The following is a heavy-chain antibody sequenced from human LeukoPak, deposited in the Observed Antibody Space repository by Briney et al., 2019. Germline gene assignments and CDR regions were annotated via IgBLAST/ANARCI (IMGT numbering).Heavy chain of an antibody. CDR2: IYTSGTT. J-gene: IGHJ4*02. V-gene: IGHV4-4*08. CDR1: GGAMNNYY. CDR3: ARSPGGAYFDY. D-gene: IGHD3-16*01. Sequence: SETLSLTCTVSGGAMNNYYWSWIRQPAGKGLEWIGQIYTSGTTNYNPSLRSRVTISADRSKNQFSLKLSSVTAADTAVYYCARSPGGAYFDYWGQGTLVTVSS.